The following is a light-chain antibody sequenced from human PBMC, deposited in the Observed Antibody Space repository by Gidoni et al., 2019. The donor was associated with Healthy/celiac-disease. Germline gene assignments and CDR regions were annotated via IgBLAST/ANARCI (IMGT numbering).Light chain of an antibody. CDR3: QQYNSYSPWT. CDR2: KAA. CDR1: QSISSW. Sequence: DIQMTQSPSTMSASVGDRVTITCRASQSISSWFDWYQQKPGKAPKLLIYKAASVESGVPSRFSGSGAGTEFTLTISSLQPDDFSTYYCQQYNSYSPWTFGQGTKVEIK. J-gene: IGKJ1*01. V-gene: IGKV1-5*03.